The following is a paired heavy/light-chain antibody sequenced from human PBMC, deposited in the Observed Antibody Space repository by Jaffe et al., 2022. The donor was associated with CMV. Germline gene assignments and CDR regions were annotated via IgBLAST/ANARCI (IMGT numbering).Light chain of an antibody. Sequence: EIVMTQSPATLSVSPGERATLSCRASQSVSSNLAWYQQKPGQAPRLLIYGASTRATGIPARFSGSGSGTEFTLTISSLQSEDFAVYYCQQYNNWPPGVTFGQGTKVEIK. CDR2: GAS. J-gene: IGKJ1*01. CDR3: QQYNNWPPGVT. V-gene: IGKV3-15*01. CDR1: QSVSSN.
Heavy chain of an antibody. D-gene: IGHD2-21*02. CDR2: TYYRSKWYN. CDR3: ARGWAAFGAAYCGGDCYPNWFDP. CDR1: GDSVSSNSAA. V-gene: IGHV6-1*01. J-gene: IGHJ5*02. Sequence: QVQLQQSGPGLVKPSQTLSLTCAISGDSVSSNSAAWNWIRQSPSRGLEWLGRTYYRSKWYNDYAVSVKSRITINPDTSKNQFSLQLNSVTPEDTAVYYCARGWAAFGAAYCGGDCYPNWFDPWGQGTLVTVSS.